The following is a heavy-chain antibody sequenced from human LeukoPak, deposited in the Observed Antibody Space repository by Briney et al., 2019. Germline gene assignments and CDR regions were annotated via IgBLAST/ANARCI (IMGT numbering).Heavy chain of an antibody. CDR2: IYVDGRT. Sequence: HPGGSLRLSCAASGFTVSTTYMSWVRQAPGKGLEWVSLIYVDGRTYYADSVKGRFTISRDNSKNTLYLQVNSLRAEDTAVYYCARRGDGGRSFDYWGQGTLVTVSS. V-gene: IGHV3-53*01. CDR3: ARRGDGGRSFDY. CDR1: GFTVSTTY. J-gene: IGHJ4*02. D-gene: IGHD4-23*01.